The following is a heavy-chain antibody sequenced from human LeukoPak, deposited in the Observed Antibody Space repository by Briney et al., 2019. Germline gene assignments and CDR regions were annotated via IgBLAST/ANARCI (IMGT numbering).Heavy chain of an antibody. V-gene: IGHV3-30*18. CDR2: ISYDGSNK. CDR3: AKHLED. J-gene: IGHJ4*02. D-gene: IGHD3-3*01. Sequence: GGSLRLSCAASGFTFSSYGMHWVRQAPGKGLEWVAVISYDGSNKYYADSVKGRFTISRDNSKNTLYLQMNSLRAEDTAVYYCAKHLEDWGQGTLVTVSS. CDR1: GFTFSSYG.